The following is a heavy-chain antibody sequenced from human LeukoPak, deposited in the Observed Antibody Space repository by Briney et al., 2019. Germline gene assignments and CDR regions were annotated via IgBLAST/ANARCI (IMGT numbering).Heavy chain of an antibody. CDR2: IWYDGSNI. CDR3: ARDVGVIKYYYGMDV. J-gene: IGHJ6*02. V-gene: IGHV3-33*01. D-gene: IGHD3-10*01. Sequence: PGGTLRLFCATSGFTFSTYGMNWVRQAPGKGLEWVAVIWYDGSNIHYADSVKGRFTFSRDNSKNTLYLQMSSLRAEDTAVYYCARDVGVIKYYYGMDVWGQGTTVTVS. CDR1: GFTFSTYG.